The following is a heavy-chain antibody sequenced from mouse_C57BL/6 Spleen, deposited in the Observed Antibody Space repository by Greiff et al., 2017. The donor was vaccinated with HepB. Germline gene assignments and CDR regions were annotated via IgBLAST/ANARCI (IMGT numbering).Heavy chain of an antibody. D-gene: IGHD1-1*01. V-gene: IGHV1-80*01. CDR1: GNAFSSYW. Sequence: LKQSGAGLGKPGASGKISGKASGNAFSSYWMNWVRQRPGKGLGGIGQIYPGDGDTNYNGKFKGKATLTADKSSSTAYMQLSSLTSEDSAVYFCARDYYGSSYWGQGTTLTVSS. CDR3: ARDYYGSSY. J-gene: IGHJ2*01. CDR2: IYPGDGDT.